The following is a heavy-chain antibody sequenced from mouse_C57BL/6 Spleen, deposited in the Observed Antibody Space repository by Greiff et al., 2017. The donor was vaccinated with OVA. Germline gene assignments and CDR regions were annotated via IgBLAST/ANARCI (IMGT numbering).Heavy chain of an antibody. Sequence: EVKLVESGEGLVKPGGSLKLSCAASGFTFSSYAMSWVRQTPEKRLEWVAYISSGGDYIYYADTVKGRFTISRDNARNTLYLQMSSLKSEDTAMYYCTRENWDHYFDYWGQGTTLTVSS. V-gene: IGHV5-9-1*02. D-gene: IGHD4-1*01. CDR3: TRENWDHYFDY. CDR1: GFTFSSYA. CDR2: ISSGGDYI. J-gene: IGHJ2*01.